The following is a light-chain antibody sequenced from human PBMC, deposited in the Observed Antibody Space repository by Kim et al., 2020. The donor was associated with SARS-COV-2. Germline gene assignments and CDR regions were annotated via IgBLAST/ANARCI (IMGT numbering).Light chain of an antibody. Sequence: PGQKVPISCSGSSSNIGNNSVSWYQQLPGTAPKLLIYDNNKRPSGIPDRFSGSKSGTSATLGITGLQTGDEADYYCGTWDSSLSAVFGGGTQLTVL. CDR1: SSNIGNNS. CDR3: GTWDSSLSAV. CDR2: DNN. J-gene: IGLJ3*02. V-gene: IGLV1-51*01.